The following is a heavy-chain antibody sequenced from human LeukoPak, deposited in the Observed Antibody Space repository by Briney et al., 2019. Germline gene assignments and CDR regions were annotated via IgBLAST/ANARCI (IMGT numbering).Heavy chain of an antibody. J-gene: IGHJ6*04. CDR1: GGSFSGYY. Sequence: SETLSLTCAAYGGSFSGYYWSWFRQPPGKGLEWIGEINHSGSTNYNPSPKSRVTISVATSKNQFSLKLSSVTGADTAVYYCARAPRRRQSRYYYDYGMDVWGKGTTVTVSS. D-gene: IGHD4-11*01. CDR2: INHSGST. V-gene: IGHV4-34*01. CDR3: ARAPRRRQSRYYYDYGMDV.